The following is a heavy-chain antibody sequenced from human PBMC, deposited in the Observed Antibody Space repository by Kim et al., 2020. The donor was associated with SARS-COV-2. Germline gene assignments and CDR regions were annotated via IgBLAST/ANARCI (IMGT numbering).Heavy chain of an antibody. CDR3: AKGSLYDSSGYYSLYYFDY. Sequence: GGSLRLSCAASGFTFSSYAMSWVRQAPGKGLEWVSAISGSGGSTYYADSVKGRFTISRDNSKNTLYLQMNSLRAEDTAVYYCAKGSLYDSSGYYSLYYFDYWGQGTLVTVSS. CDR2: ISGSGGST. J-gene: IGHJ4*02. D-gene: IGHD3-22*01. CDR1: GFTFSSYA. V-gene: IGHV3-23*01.